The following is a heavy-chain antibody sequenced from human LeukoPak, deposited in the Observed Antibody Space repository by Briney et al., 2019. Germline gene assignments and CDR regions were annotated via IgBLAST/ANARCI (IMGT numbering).Heavy chain of an antibody. V-gene: IGHV3-23*01. J-gene: IGHJ4*01. Sequence: GGSLRLSCAASGFTVDSDGMTWVRQAPGPGLGWVSTLCGSLSDPAYADSAKGRLTIARDKSENTLYLEMHSLRAEDTAVYYCSKVRYDTTGYPPLYHFDYWGQVTLVNVSS. CDR3: SKVRYDTTGYPPLYHFDY. CDR1: GFTVDSDG. CDR2: LCGSLSDP. D-gene: IGHD3-22*01.